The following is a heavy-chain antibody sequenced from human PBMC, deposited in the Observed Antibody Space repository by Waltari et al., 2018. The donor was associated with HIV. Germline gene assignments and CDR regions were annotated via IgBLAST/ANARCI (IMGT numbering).Heavy chain of an antibody. J-gene: IGHJ4*02. CDR3: ASLKGHPMSGAGAFDY. Sequence: QVQLQESGPGLVKPSKTLLLICDVSRGSIASSNWWAWVRQTPGQGLEWIGEIFHSGGVNYSLSLRSRVTISLDKSKNRCSRKWISVTAADTATYVCASLKGHPMSGAGAFDYWGQGILVTVS. CDR2: IFHSGGV. CDR1: RGSIASSNW. V-gene: IGHV4-4*02. D-gene: IGHD7-27*01.